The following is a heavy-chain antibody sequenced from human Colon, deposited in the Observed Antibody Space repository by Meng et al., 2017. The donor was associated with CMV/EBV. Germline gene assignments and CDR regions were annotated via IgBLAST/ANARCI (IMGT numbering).Heavy chain of an antibody. D-gene: IGHD2/OR15-2a*01. CDR1: GFTFDDYA. CDR3: AKGCTTFCYYIDY. J-gene: IGHJ4*02. V-gene: IGHV3-9*01. Sequence: SLKISCAASGFTFDDYAMHWVRQAPGKGLEWVSGISWNSGSIDYADSVKGRFAISRDNSKNTLYLQLNSLRAEDTAVYYCAKGCTTFCYYIDYWGRGTLVTVSS. CDR2: ISWNSGSI.